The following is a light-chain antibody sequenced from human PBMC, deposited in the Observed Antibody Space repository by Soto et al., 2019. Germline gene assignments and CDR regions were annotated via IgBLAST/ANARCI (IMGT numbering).Light chain of an antibody. Sequence: EIVMTQSPATLSVSPGERATLSCRASQSVSSNLAWYQQKPGQAPRLLIYGASTRATGIPARFSGSGSGTEFTLTISSLQSEYFVVYYCQQYNNWRTFGQGTKVEIK. V-gene: IGKV3-15*01. CDR3: QQYNNWRT. CDR2: GAS. CDR1: QSVSSN. J-gene: IGKJ1*01.